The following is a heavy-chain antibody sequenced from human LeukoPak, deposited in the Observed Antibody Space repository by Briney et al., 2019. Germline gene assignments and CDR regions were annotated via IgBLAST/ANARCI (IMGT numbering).Heavy chain of an antibody. V-gene: IGHV1-8*03. CDR2: MNPNSGNT. D-gene: IGHD2-15*01. CDR1: GYTFTSYD. Sequence: ASVKVSCKXSGYTFTSYDINWVRQATRQGLEWMGWMNPNSGNTGYAQKFQGRVTITRNTSISTAYMELSSLRSEDTAVYYCARGYCSGGSCLSGGWFDPWGQGTLVTVSS. J-gene: IGHJ5*02. CDR3: ARGYCSGGSCLSGGWFDP.